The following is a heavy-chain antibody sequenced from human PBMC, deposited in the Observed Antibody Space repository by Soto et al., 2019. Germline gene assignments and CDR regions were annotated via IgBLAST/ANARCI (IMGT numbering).Heavy chain of an antibody. CDR2: ISYDGSDK. Sequence: GGSLRLSCGASGFTFSSHGMYWVRQAPGKGLEWVAVISYDGSDKNYGDSVKGRFTISRDNSKNTLSLQMNSLRSEDTAVYFCARGFRALAYCGGDCYSYFDYWGQGTLVTVSS. D-gene: IGHD2-21*02. CDR1: GFTFSSHG. V-gene: IGHV3-30*03. CDR3: ARGFRALAYCGGDCYSYFDY. J-gene: IGHJ4*02.